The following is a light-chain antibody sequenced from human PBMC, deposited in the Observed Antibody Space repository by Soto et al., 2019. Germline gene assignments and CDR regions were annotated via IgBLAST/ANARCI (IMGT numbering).Light chain of an antibody. V-gene: IGLV7-46*01. CDR3: SLSFGGTVV. CDR1: TGGVTSGHW. CDR2: DAT. Sequence: QAVVTQEPSMTVSPGGTVTLTCGSSTGGVTSGHWPYWCQQKAGQAPRTLIYDATNKHSWKPARFSGSLLGGKAALTLSGAQPEDEAEYYCSLSFGGTVVFGGGTKLTVL. J-gene: IGLJ2*01.